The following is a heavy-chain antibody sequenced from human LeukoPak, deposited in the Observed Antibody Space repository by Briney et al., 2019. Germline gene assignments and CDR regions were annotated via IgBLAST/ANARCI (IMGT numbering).Heavy chain of an antibody. J-gene: IGHJ4*02. CDR3: ARDTRGLFDY. CDR1: GFTFSSYG. D-gene: IGHD3-10*01. CDR2: IWYDGSNK. V-gene: IGHV3-33*01. Sequence: GGSLRLSCAASGFTFSSYGMHWVRQAPGKGLGWVAVIWYDGSNKYYADSVKGRFTISRDNAKSSLHLQMNSLRVEDTAVYYCARDTRGLFDYWGRGTLVTVSS.